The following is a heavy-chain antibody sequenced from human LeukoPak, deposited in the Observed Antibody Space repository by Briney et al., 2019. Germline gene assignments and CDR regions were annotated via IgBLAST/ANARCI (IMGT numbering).Heavy chain of an antibody. D-gene: IGHD2/OR15-2a*01. CDR3: ARDYPLRSKRVAFDI. CDR1: GFTVSSNY. CDR2: IYSGGST. Sequence: GGSLRLSCAAFGFTVSSNYMSWVRQAPGKGLEWVSVIYSGGSTYYADSVKGRFTISRDNSKNTLYLQMNSLRAEDTAVYYCARDYPLRSKRVAFDIWGQGTMVTVSS. V-gene: IGHV3-66*02. J-gene: IGHJ3*02.